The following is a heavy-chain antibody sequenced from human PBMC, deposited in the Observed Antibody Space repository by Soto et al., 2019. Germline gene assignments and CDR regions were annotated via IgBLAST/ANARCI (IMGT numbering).Heavy chain of an antibody. CDR1: GGSISSSSYY. J-gene: IGHJ6*02. D-gene: IGHD6-6*01. V-gene: IGHV4-39*01. Sequence: PSETLSLTCTVSGGSISSSSYYWGWIRQPPGKGLEWIGSIYYSGSSYYNPSLKSRVTISVDTSKNQFSLKLSSVTAADTALFYCARLGAARQYYYYGMDVWGQGTTVTVSS. CDR3: ARLGAARQYYYYGMDV. CDR2: IYYSGSS.